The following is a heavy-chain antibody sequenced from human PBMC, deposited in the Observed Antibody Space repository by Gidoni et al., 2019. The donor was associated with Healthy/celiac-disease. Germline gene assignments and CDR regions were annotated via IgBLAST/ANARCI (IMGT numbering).Heavy chain of an antibody. Sequence: EVQLVETGGGLIQPGGSLRLSCAASGFTVSSNYMGWVRQAPGKGLEWVSVIYSGGSTYYADSVKGRFTISRDNSKNTLYLQMNSLRAEDTAVYYCARDEKGSSSDYWGQGTLVTVSS. CDR2: IYSGGST. CDR1: GFTVSSNY. J-gene: IGHJ4*02. CDR3: ARDEKGSSSDY. V-gene: IGHV3-53*02. D-gene: IGHD6-6*01.